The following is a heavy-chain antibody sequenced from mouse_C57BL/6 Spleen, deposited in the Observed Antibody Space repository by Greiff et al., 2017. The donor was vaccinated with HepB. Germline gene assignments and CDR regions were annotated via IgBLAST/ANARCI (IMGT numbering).Heavy chain of an antibody. CDR2: INPGSGGT. J-gene: IGHJ3*01. V-gene: IGHV1-54*01. CDR1: GYAFTNYL. Sequence: QVQLQQSGAELVRPGTSVKVSCKASGYAFTNYLIEWVKQRPGQGLEWIGVINPGSGGTNYNEKFKGKATLTADKSSSTAYMQLSSLTSEDSAVYFCAREELDSSGYGFAYWGQGTLVTVSA. CDR3: AREELDSSGYGFAY. D-gene: IGHD3-2*02.